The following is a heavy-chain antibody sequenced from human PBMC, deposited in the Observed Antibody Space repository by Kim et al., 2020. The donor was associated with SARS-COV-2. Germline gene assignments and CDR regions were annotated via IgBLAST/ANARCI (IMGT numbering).Heavy chain of an antibody. CDR1: GFTFSSYS. CDR2: ISSSSSYI. CDR3: ARAGPQGGATRHFDY. J-gene: IGHJ4*02. V-gene: IGHV3-21*01. D-gene: IGHD5-12*01. Sequence: GGSLRLSCAASGFTFSSYSMNWVRQAPGKGLEWVSSISSSSSYIYYADSVKGRFTISRDNAKNSLYLQMNSLRAEDTAVYYCARAGPQGGATRHFDYWGQGTLVTVSS.